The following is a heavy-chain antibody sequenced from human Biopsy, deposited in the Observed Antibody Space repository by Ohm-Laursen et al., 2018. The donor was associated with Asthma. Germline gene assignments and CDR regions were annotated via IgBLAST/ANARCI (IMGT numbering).Heavy chain of an antibody. CDR1: RYTFISYA. D-gene: IGHD3-9*01. CDR2: INAGNGNT. J-gene: IGHJ3*02. V-gene: IGHV1-3*01. Sequence: ASANASCKASRYTFISYAIPWVRQAPGQRLEWRRWINAGNGNTKYSQKFQGRVTITRDTSESTAYILWSSLRSEDTAVYYCARTYYDFLTGQVNDAFAIWGQGTMVTVSS. CDR3: ARTYYDFLTGQVNDAFAI.